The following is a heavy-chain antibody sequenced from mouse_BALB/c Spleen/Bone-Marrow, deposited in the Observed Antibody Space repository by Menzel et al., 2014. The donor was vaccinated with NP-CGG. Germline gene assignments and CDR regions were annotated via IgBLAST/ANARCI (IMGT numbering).Heavy chain of an antibody. D-gene: IGHD2-3*01. Sequence: EVNVVESGGGLVKLGGSLKLSCAASGFTFSSYYMSWVRQTPEKRLELVAAINTNGGSTYYPDTVKGRFTISRDNAKNTLYLQMSSLKPEDTALYYCASLYDGYSVFVYWGQGTLVTVSA. J-gene: IGHJ3*01. CDR3: ASLYDGYSVFVY. V-gene: IGHV5-6-2*01. CDR2: INTNGGST. CDR1: GFTFSSYY.